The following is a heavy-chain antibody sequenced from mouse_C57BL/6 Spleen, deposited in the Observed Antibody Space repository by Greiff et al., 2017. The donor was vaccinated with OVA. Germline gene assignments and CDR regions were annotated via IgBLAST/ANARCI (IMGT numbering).Heavy chain of an antibody. V-gene: IGHV1-81*01. D-gene: IGHD1-1*01. CDR2: IYPRSGNT. Sequence: QVQLKESGAELARPGASVKLSCKASGYTFTSYGISWVKQRTGQGLEWIGEIYPRSGNTYYNEKFKGKATLTADKSSSTAYMELRSLTSEDSAVYFCARSPNYYGSRDYAMDYWGQGTSVTVSS. J-gene: IGHJ4*01. CDR1: GYTFTSYG. CDR3: ARSPNYYGSRDYAMDY.